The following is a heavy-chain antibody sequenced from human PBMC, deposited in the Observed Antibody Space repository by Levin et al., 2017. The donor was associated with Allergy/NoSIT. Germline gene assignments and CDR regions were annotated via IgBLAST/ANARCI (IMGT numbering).Heavy chain of an antibody. Sequence: KISCKASGGTFSSYTISWVRQAPGQGLEWMGRIIPILGIANYAQKFQGRVTITADKSTSTAYMELSSLRSEDTAVYYCARVPGIAAAGKESWFDPWGQGTLVTVSS. CDR1: GGTFSSYT. J-gene: IGHJ5*02. CDR3: ARVPGIAAAGKESWFDP. CDR2: IIPILGIA. D-gene: IGHD6-13*01. V-gene: IGHV1-69*02.